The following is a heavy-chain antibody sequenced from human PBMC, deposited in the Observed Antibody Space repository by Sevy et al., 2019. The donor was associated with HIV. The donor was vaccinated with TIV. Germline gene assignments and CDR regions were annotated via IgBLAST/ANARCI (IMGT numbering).Heavy chain of an antibody. J-gene: IGHJ4*02. V-gene: IGHV3-30*04. D-gene: IGHD6-19*01. CDR2: ISYDESK. Sequence: GGSLRLSCAASEITFSTAIIHWVRQAPGKGLEWVAAISYDESKNYADSVKGRLTISRDSSKNTVYLGMSSLRTEDTAVYYCAKEVGTSGRWGYFNYWGQGTLVTVSS. CDR1: EITFSTAI. CDR3: AKEVGTSGRWGYFNY.